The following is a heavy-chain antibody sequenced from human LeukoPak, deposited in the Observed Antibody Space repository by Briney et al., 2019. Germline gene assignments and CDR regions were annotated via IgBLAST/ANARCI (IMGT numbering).Heavy chain of an antibody. CDR2: MHYSGIT. CDR1: GGSISSGSHY. Sequence: SETLSLTCIVSGGSISSGSHYWGWIRQPPGKGLEWTGSMHYSGITYYNPFLTSRVTISVDTSKNQFSLRLTSVTAADTAVYYCARYPYSDSGVWQAFDYWGQGTLVTVSS. J-gene: IGHJ4*02. V-gene: IGHV4-39*01. CDR3: ARYPYSDSGVWQAFDY. D-gene: IGHD5-12*01.